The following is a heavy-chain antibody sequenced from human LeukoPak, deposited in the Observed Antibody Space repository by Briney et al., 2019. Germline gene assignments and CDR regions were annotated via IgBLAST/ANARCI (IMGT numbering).Heavy chain of an antibody. Sequence: ASVKVSCKASGDTFTGYYMHWVRQAPGQGLEWMGWINPNSGGTKYAQKFQGRVTMTRDTSISTAYMELSRLRSDDTAVYYCARAGDSTPIRYDYWGQGTLVTVSS. CDR3: ARAGDSTPIRYDY. V-gene: IGHV1-2*02. CDR2: INPNSGGT. D-gene: IGHD2-21*02. J-gene: IGHJ4*02. CDR1: GDTFTGYY.